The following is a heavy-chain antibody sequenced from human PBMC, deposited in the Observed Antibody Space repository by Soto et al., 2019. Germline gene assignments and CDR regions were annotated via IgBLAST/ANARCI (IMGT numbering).Heavy chain of an antibody. D-gene: IGHD5-12*01. J-gene: IGHJ4*02. Sequence: SETLSLTCAVSGGSISGRNWWGWVRQPPGKGLEWIGEIYPNGNTHYNPSLKSRVTISVDKSMNYFSLKLSSVTAADTSVYYCARGDRGNDDFDYWGRGTLDT. CDR3: ARGDRGNDDFDY. V-gene: IGHV4-4*02. CDR1: GGSISGRNW. CDR2: IYPNGNT.